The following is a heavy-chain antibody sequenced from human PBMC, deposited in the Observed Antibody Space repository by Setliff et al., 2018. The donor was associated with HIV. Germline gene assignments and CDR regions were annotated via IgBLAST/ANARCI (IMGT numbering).Heavy chain of an antibody. Sequence: GGSLRLSCAAFGFMFSDHSFHWVRQAPGEGLEWLSYISATGTTVSYADSVRGRFIISRDSVKSELYLQMKSLRVEDTALYYCVRDQLRWPERWDFDFWGQGTLVTVSS. CDR3: VRDQLRWPERWDFDF. V-gene: IGHV3-48*01. J-gene: IGHJ4*02. CDR2: ISATGTTV. CDR1: GFMFSDHS. D-gene: IGHD1-26*01.